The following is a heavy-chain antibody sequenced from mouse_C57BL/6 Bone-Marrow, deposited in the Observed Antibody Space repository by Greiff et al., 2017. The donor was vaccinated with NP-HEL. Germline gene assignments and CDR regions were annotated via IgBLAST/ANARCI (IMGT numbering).Heavy chain of an antibody. Sequence: EVQLVESGPELVKPGASVKISCKASGYSFTGYYMNWVKQSPEKSLEWIGEINPSTGGTTYNQKFKAKATLTVDKSSSTAYMQLKSLTSEDSAVYYCARWDYDGVDYWGQGTTLTVSS. J-gene: IGHJ2*01. D-gene: IGHD2-4*01. CDR1: GYSFTGYY. CDR2: INPSTGGT. V-gene: IGHV1-42*01. CDR3: ARWDYDGVDY.